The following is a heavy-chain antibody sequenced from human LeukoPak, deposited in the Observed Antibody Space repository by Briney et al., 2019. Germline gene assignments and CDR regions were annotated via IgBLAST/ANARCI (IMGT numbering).Heavy chain of an antibody. CDR2: IYPGDSDT. J-gene: IGHJ4*02. D-gene: IGHD6-19*01. CDR3: ARLVSGWYASIDY. CDR1: GYTFTSYW. Sequence: GASVKVSFTASGYTFTSYWIGWVRQMPGKGLEWMGIIYPGDSDTRYSPSFQGQVTISADKSISTAYLQWSSLKASDTAMYYCARLVSGWYASIDYWGQGTLVTVSS. V-gene: IGHV5-51*01.